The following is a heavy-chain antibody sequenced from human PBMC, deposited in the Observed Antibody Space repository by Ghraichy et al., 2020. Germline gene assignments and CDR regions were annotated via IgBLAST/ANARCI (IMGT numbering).Heavy chain of an antibody. Sequence: GGSLRLSCAASGFTFSNAWMRWVRQAPGKGLEWVGRIKSKTDGGTTDYAAPVKGRFTISRDDSKNTLYLQMNSLKTEDTAVYYCTTDHDCGGDCLAIRTLFDYWGQGTLVTVSS. D-gene: IGHD2-21*02. J-gene: IGHJ4*02. CDR1: GFTFSNAW. CDR2: IKSKTDGGTT. V-gene: IGHV3-15*01. CDR3: TTDHDCGGDCLAIRTLFDY.